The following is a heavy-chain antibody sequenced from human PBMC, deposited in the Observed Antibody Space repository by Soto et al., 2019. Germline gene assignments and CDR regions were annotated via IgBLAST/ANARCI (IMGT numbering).Heavy chain of an antibody. CDR2: IYSGGST. D-gene: IGHD3-22*01. V-gene: IGHV3-53*01. Sequence: GGSLRLSCAVSGFTVSSNYMSWVRQAPGKGLEWVSIIYSGGSTHYADSVKGRFTISRDNSKNTLYLQMNSLRAEDTAVYYCARDRLVVLGMDFFYYYGMDVWGQGTTVTVSS. J-gene: IGHJ6*02. CDR1: GFTVSSNY. CDR3: ARDRLVVLGMDFFYYYGMDV.